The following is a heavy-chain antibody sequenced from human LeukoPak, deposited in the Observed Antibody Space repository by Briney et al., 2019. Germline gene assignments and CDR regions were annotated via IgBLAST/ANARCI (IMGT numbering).Heavy chain of an antibody. CDR2: ISYDGSTK. D-gene: IGHD3-10*01. Sequence: PGGSLSLSCAASGFTFSSYAMHWVRQAPGKGLEWVAVISYDGSTKYYADSVKGRFTISRDNSKNTLYLQMNSLRAEDTAVYYCATGRAYGSGSYYKAAFDIWGQGTMVTVSS. V-gene: IGHV3-30*04. CDR1: GFTFSSYA. CDR3: ATGRAYGSGSYYKAAFDI. J-gene: IGHJ3*02.